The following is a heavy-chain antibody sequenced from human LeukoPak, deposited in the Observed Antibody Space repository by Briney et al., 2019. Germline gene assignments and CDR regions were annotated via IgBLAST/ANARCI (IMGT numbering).Heavy chain of an antibody. D-gene: IGHD6-13*01. CDR2: IIPIFGTA. CDR3: AREGYDSSSWYGAFDI. Sequence: ASVTVSCKASGGTFSSYAISWVRQAPGQGLEWMGGIIPIFGTANYAQKFQGRVTITADESTSTAYMELSSLRSEDTAVCYCAREGYDSSSWYGAFDIWGQGTMVTVSS. V-gene: IGHV1-69*13. CDR1: GGTFSSYA. J-gene: IGHJ3*02.